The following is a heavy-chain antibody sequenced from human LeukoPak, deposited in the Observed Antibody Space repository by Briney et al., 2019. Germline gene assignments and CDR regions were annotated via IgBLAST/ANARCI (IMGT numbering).Heavy chain of an antibody. CDR1: GFTFSASA. J-gene: IGHJ4*02. CDR3: ARGLKVAFDY. D-gene: IGHD5-12*01. Sequence: GGSLRLSCAASGFTFSASAMHWVRQAPGKGLEYVSAITSDGGGTFYANSVKGRFTISRDNSKNTLYLQMGSLRADDMAVYYCARGLKVAFDYWGQGTLVTVSS. CDR2: ITSDGGGT. V-gene: IGHV3-64*01.